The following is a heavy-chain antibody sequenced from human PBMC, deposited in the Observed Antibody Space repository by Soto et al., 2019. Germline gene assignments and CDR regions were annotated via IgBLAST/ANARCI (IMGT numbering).Heavy chain of an antibody. J-gene: IGHJ4*02. D-gene: IGHD6-19*01. CDR2: ITYDGSNE. CDR1: GFTFTHY. Sequence: PGGSLRLSCAASGFTFTHYHWVRQAPGKGLEWVAVITYDGSNEHYADSVKGRFTISRDSSENTVSLEMTSLKAEDTAVYYCAKGGRQWLVTSDFNYWGQGALVTVSS. CDR3: AKGGRQWLVTSDFNY. V-gene: IGHV3-30-3*01.